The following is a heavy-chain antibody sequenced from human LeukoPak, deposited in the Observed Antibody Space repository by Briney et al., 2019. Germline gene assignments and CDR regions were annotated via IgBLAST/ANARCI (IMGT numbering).Heavy chain of an antibody. D-gene: IGHD5-12*01. J-gene: IGHJ4*02. Sequence: ASVKVPCKVSGYTLTELSMHWVRQAPGKGLEWMGGFDPEDGETIYAQKFQGRVTMTEDTSTDTAYMELSSLRSEDTAVYYCATVYSGYDLSAYYFDYWGQGTLVTVSS. CDR3: ATVYSGYDLSAYYFDY. CDR2: FDPEDGET. V-gene: IGHV1-24*01. CDR1: GYTLTELS.